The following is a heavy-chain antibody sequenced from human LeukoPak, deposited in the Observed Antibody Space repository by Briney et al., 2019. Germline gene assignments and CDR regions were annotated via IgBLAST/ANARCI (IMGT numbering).Heavy chain of an antibody. J-gene: IGHJ4*02. V-gene: IGHV4-30-2*01. CDR1: SGSINTGGFY. CDR3: ARRLYYYGKHYFDY. Sequence: SQTLSLTCTVSSGSINTGGFYWSWVRQPPGKALEWIGYIYHTGTTYYKSTLKSRITISIDRSENQFSLKLSSVTAADTAVYYCARRLYYYGKHYFDYWGQGTLVTVSS. D-gene: IGHD3-10*01. CDR2: IYHTGTT.